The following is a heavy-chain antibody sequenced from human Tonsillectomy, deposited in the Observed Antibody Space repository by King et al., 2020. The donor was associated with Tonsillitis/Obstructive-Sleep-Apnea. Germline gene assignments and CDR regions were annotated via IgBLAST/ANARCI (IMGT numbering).Heavy chain of an antibody. Sequence: VQLVESGAEVKKPGSSVKVSCKASGGTFSSYAISWVRQAPGQGLEWMGGIIPILGIANYAQKFQGRVTITADKSTSTAYMELSSLRSEDTAVYYCARVGYCSSTSCYFVDAFDIWGQGTMVTVSS. J-gene: IGHJ3*02. V-gene: IGHV1-69*10. CDR2: IIPILGIA. CDR3: ARVGYCSSTSCYFVDAFDI. CDR1: GGTFSSYA. D-gene: IGHD2-2*01.